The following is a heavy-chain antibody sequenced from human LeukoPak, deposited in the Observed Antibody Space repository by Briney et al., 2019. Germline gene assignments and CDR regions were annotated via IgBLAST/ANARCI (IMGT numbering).Heavy chain of an antibody. V-gene: IGHV3-74*01. CDR2: INSDGSSI. CDR1: GFVFSNNW. CDR3: AKDLSWGATDY. D-gene: IGHD6-13*01. J-gene: IGHJ4*02. Sequence: GGSLRLSCAASGFVFSNNWMYWVRQAPGRGLVWVSRINSDGSSIAYADSVKGRFTISRDNAKNTLFLQMNSLTVEDTAMYYCAKDLSWGATDYWGQGTLVTVSS.